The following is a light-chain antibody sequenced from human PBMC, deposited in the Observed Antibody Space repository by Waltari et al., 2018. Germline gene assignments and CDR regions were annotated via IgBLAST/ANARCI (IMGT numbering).Light chain of an antibody. CDR3: QQGSILPLT. CDR1: ESVFNY. Sequence: EIVLTQSPVTLSLAAGERATLSCRASESVFNYFAWYQQKPGQSPRLLIYDTSKRATGIPARFSGSGYGTDFTLTINNLEAEDFALYYCQQGSILPLTFGGGTKVEIK. V-gene: IGKV3-11*01. CDR2: DTS. J-gene: IGKJ4*01.